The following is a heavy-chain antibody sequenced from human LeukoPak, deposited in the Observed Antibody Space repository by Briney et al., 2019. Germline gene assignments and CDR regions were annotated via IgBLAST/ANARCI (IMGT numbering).Heavy chain of an antibody. CDR1: GGSFSGYY. CDR3: ARGLRQQLVLFDY. J-gene: IGHJ4*02. CDR2: INHSGST. D-gene: IGHD6-6*01. Sequence: SETLSLTCAVYGGSFSGYYWSWIRQPPGKGLDGIGEINHSGSTNYNPSLKSRVTISVDTSKNQFSLKLSSVTAADTAVYYCARGLRQQLVLFDYWGQGTLVTVSS. V-gene: IGHV4-34*01.